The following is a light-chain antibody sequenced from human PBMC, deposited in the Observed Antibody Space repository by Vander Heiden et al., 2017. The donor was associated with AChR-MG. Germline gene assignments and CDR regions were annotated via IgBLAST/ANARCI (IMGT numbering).Light chain of an antibody. V-gene: IGKV1-5*03. J-gene: IGKJ1*01. Sequence: DIQMIQSPSTRSASVGDRVSITCRASQSISRWLAWYLRQTRKAPKLLIYKEASLDSGVPSRFSGSGSGTEFTLTLRCLQPVDFATYSCEQYNRYYPTWTVGKWTKVEIK. CDR3: EQYNRYYPTWT. CDR2: KEA. CDR1: QSISRW.